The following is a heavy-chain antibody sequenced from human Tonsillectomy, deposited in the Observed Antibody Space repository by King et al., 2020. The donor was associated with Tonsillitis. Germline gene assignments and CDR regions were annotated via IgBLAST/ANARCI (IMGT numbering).Heavy chain of an antibody. D-gene: IGHD3-16*02. CDR2: ISYDGRNK. CDR1: GFSFNTYG. Sequence: VQLVESGGGVVQPGRSLRLSCAASGFSFNTYGIHWVRQAPGKGLEWVAVISYDGRNKYYVDSVKGRFTISRDNSKNTLFLQMNSLRPEDTAVYYCAKDREDYVWGSYRGDLDIWGQGTKVTVSS. CDR3: AKDREDYVWGSYRGDLDI. J-gene: IGHJ3*02. V-gene: IGHV3-30*18.